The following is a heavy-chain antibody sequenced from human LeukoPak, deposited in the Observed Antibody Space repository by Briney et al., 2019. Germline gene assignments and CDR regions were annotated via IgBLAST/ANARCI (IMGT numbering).Heavy chain of an antibody. Sequence: SETPSLTCAVSGGSISSYYWIWIRQPPGKGLEWIGYIYYSGITNYNPSLKSRVTISVDTSKNQFSLKLSSVTAADTAVYYCARHLYSGYERVFDYWGQGTLVTVSS. V-gene: IGHV4-59*08. CDR3: ARHLYSGYERVFDY. J-gene: IGHJ4*02. D-gene: IGHD5-12*01. CDR2: IYYSGIT. CDR1: GGSISSYY.